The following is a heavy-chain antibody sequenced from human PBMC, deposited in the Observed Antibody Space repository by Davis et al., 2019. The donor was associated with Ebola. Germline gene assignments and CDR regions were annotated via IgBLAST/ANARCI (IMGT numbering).Heavy chain of an antibody. V-gene: IGHV4-39*01. CDR1: GGSISSRTYY. Sequence: MPGGSLRLSCTVSGGSISSRTYYWGWIRQSPGKGLEWIGTIYYSGSTYYNPSLKSRVTISVDTSKNQFSLKLSSVTAADTAVYYCARRLAVAGADWYFDLWGRGTLVTVSS. D-gene: IGHD6-19*01. CDR3: ARRLAVAGADWYFDL. CDR2: IYYSGST. J-gene: IGHJ2*01.